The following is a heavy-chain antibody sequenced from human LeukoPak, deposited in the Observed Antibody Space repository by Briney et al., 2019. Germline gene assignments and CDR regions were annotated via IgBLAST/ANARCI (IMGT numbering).Heavy chain of an antibody. CDR2: IILNNGAT. CDR1: GFTFTDYY. CDR3: ATDGGKHNFDY. Sequence: ASVKVSCKASGFTFTDYYPHWVRQAPGQGLEWMGRIILNNGATNYTQKFQGRVTLTRDTSISTAYMELSRQTSDDTAVYYCATDGGKHNFDYWGQGTLVTVSS. J-gene: IGHJ4*02. D-gene: IGHD1-26*01. V-gene: IGHV1-2*06.